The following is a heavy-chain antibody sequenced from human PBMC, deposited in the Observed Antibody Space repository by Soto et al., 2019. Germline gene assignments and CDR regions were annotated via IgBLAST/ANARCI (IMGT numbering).Heavy chain of an antibody. J-gene: IGHJ5*02. V-gene: IGHV4-59*01. D-gene: IGHD1-1*01. Sequence: PSETLSLTXTVSGGSISSYYWSWIRQPPGKGLEWIGYIYYSGSTNYNPSLKSRVTISVDTSKNQFSLKLSSVTAADTAVYYCARVERDWFDPWGQGTLVTVSS. CDR1: GGSISSYY. CDR3: ARVERDWFDP. CDR2: IYYSGST.